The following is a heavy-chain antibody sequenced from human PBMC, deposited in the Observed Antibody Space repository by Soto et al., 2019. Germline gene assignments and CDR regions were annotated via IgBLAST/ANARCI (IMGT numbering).Heavy chain of an antibody. CDR2: IDPNGGVT. CDR1: GDSFKDYY. V-gene: IGHV1-2*04. J-gene: IGHJ6*03. Sequence: QVQLVQSGAEVRKPGASVTVSCRSSGDSFKDYYIHWVQQAPGQGFEWMGWIDPNGGVTKYAQKFQGWVSMTRDTSIRTVYMQLSRLRSDDTAVYYCARESGGATATLDYYYFYMDVWGTGTTVTVSS. D-gene: IGHD5-12*01. CDR3: ARESGGATATLDYYYFYMDV.